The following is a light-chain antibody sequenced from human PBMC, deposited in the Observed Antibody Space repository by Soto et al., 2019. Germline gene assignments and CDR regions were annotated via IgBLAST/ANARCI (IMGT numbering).Light chain of an antibody. CDR1: QGIREY. Sequence: QMTQSPSSLSASLGDRVTISCRASQGIREYVAWYQQKPGKVPTLLIYGASTLQSGVPSRFSGSGSGTDFTLTISSLQPEDLGTYYCQAFNSAPRPFGQGTKVEIK. J-gene: IGKJ1*01. V-gene: IGKV1-27*01. CDR2: GAS. CDR3: QAFNSAPRP.